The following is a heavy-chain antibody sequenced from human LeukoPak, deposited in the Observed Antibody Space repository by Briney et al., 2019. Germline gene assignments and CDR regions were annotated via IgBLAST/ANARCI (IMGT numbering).Heavy chain of an antibody. V-gene: IGHV4-30-2*01. Sequence: PSETLSLTCTVSGGSINSSGYYWSWIRQPPGKGLEWIGYIYHSGSIYYNPSLKSRVTISVDRSKNQFSLKLSSVTAADTAVYYCARSAAEAVRFDYWGQGTLVTVSS. D-gene: IGHD6-19*01. CDR1: GGSINSSGYY. J-gene: IGHJ4*02. CDR2: IYHSGSI. CDR3: ARSAAEAVRFDY.